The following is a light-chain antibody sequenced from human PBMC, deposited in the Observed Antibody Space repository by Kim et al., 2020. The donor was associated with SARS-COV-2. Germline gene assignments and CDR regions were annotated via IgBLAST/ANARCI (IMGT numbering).Light chain of an antibody. V-gene: IGLV3-19*01. Sequence: AVGQTSSNPCKRDSPSSYVSTRYQHTPEQAPILVIYGKNNRPSGFPDRFSGSSSGNTASLTITGTQAGDEADYYCNSRDTNDNVVFGGGTQLTVL. J-gene: IGLJ2*01. CDR3: NSRDTNDNVV. CDR1: SPSSYV. CDR2: GKN.